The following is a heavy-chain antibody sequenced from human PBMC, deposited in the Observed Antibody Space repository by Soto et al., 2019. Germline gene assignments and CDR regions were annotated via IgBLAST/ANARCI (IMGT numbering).Heavy chain of an antibody. CDR2: IYYSGST. D-gene: IGHD3-3*01. V-gene: IGHV4-39*01. Sequence: SETLSLTCTVSGGSISSSSYYWGWIRQPPGKGLEWIGSIYYSGSTYYNPSLKSRVTISVDTSKNQFSLKLSSVTAADTAVYYCARSITIFGVVTPIYWGQGTLVTVSS. CDR1: GGSISSSSYY. CDR3: ARSITIFGVVTPIY. J-gene: IGHJ4*02.